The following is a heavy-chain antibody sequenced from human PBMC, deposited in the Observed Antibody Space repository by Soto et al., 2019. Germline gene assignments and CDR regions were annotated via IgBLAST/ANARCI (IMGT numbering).Heavy chain of an antibody. CDR2: IWYDGSNK. Sequence: GGSLRLSCAASGFTFSSYGMHWVRQAPGKGLEWVAVIWYDGSNKYYADSVKGRFTISRDNSKNTLYLQMNSLRAEDTAVYYCAKGPDYMDVWGKGTTVTVSS. CDR1: GFTFSSYG. V-gene: IGHV3-33*06. CDR3: AKGPDYMDV. J-gene: IGHJ6*03.